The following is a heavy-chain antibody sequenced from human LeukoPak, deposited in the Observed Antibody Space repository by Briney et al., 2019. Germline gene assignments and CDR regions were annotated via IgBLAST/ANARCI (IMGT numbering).Heavy chain of an antibody. D-gene: IGHD6-6*01. Sequence: GGSLRLSCAASGFPFSGPTMNWVRQAPGKGLEWVSSISGDTNYIYYADSVKGRFTISRDNAKNSLFLQMNSLKTEDTAVYYCTREEYSSSSDYWGQGTLVTVSS. J-gene: IGHJ4*02. CDR3: TREEYSSSSDY. CDR1: GFPFSGPT. V-gene: IGHV3-21*03. CDR2: ISGDTNYI.